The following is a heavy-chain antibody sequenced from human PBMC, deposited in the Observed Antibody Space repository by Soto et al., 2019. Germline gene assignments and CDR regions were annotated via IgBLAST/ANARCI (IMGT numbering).Heavy chain of an antibody. V-gene: IGHV3-11*05. D-gene: IGHD2-2*01. CDR1: GFTFSDYY. CDR3: TTDSRDIVLVPAAIQVDY. CDR2: ISSSGSYT. J-gene: IGHJ4*02. Sequence: GGSLILSCAASGFTFSDYYMSWIRQAPGKGLEWVSYISSSGSYTKYADSVKGRFTISRDNAKNSLYLQMNSLSAEDTAVYYCTTDSRDIVLVPAAIQVDYWGQGTLVTVSS.